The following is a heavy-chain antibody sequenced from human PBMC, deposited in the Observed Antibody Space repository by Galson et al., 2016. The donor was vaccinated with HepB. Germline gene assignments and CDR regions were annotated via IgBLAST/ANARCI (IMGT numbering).Heavy chain of an antibody. CDR2: IYHSGST. D-gene: IGHD4-23*01. Sequence: SETLSLTCAVSGDSIRSNYWWSWVRQPPGKGLEWIGEIYHSGSTNYNPSLKSRVTISVDKSKNHFSLKLNSVTAADTAVYYCARENRADYGGNVDSWGQGTLVTVSS. CDR1: GDSIRSNYW. V-gene: IGHV4-4*02. J-gene: IGHJ4*02. CDR3: ARENRADYGGNVDS.